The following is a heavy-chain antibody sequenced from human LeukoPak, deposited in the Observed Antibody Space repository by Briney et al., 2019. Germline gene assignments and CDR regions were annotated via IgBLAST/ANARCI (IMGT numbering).Heavy chain of an antibody. CDR1: GGSVGSGSYY. D-gene: IGHD3-22*01. CDR2: IYYSGST. J-gene: IGHJ5*02. Sequence: PETLSLTCTVSGGSVGSGSYYWSWIRQPPGKGLEWIGYIYYSGSTNYNPSLKSRVTISVDTSKNQFSLKLSSVTAADTAVYYCARLYYDSSGQFDPWGQGTLVTVSS. V-gene: IGHV4-61*01. CDR3: ARLYYDSSGQFDP.